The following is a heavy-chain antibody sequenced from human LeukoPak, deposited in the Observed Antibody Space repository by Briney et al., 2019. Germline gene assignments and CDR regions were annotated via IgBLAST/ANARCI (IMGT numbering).Heavy chain of an antibody. D-gene: IGHD6-19*01. Sequence: GGSLRLSCAASGFTFSHYTMNWVRHGPGRGLECVASISSNSNYVHYVDSVKGRFTIPRDNARNSMSLQMSRLRVEDTAVYYCASSGAGWSLDYWGKGTLVTV. CDR1: GFTFSHYT. J-gene: IGHJ4*02. CDR3: ASSGAGWSLDY. V-gene: IGHV3-21*01. CDR2: ISSNSNYV.